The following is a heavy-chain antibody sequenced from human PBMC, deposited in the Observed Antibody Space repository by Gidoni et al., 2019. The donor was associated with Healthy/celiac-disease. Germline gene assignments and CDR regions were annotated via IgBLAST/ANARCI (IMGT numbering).Heavy chain of an antibody. CDR1: GFTFSSYS. V-gene: IGHV3-48*02. CDR2: ISSSSSTI. CDR3: ARAIEQWSPIHDY. Sequence: EVQLVESGGGLVQPGGSLRLSCAASGFTFSSYSMNWVRQATGKGLEWVSYISSSSSTIYYADSVKGRFTISRDNAKNSLYLQMNSLRDEDTAVYYCARAIEQWSPIHDYWGQGTLVTGSS. D-gene: IGHD6-19*01. J-gene: IGHJ4*02.